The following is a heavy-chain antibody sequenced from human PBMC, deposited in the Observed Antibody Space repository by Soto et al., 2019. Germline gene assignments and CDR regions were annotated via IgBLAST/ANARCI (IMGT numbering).Heavy chain of an antibody. J-gene: IGHJ6*03. CDR1: GDSVRNQY. D-gene: IGHD3-16*01. CDR3: ARTLDYGHMDV. CDR2: IYRSGST. V-gene: IGHV4-4*09. Sequence: SETLSLTCTVSGDSVRNQYWSWIRRPPGRGLEWIGYIYRSGSTKYNPSLKSRLTISVDTSKNQFSLKLSSVTAADTAVYYYARTLDYGHMDVWGKGTTVTVSS.